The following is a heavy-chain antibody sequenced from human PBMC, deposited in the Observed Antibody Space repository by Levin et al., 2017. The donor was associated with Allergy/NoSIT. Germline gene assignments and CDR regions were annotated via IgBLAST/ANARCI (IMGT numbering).Heavy chain of an antibody. J-gene: IGHJ4*02. Sequence: SVKVSCKASGGTFSSYAISWVRQAPGQGLEWMGGIIPIFGTANYAQKFQGRVTITADESTSTAYMELSSLRSEDTAVYYCARDQYSTVTPKGSFDYWGQGTLVTVSS. CDR1: GGTFSSYA. V-gene: IGHV1-69*13. CDR2: IIPIFGTA. D-gene: IGHD4-17*01. CDR3: ARDQYSTVTPKGSFDY.